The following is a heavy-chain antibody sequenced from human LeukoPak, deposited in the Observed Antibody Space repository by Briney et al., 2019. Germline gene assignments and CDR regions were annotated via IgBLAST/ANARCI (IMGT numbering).Heavy chain of an antibody. CDR3: ARESHYYDSSGYNTLFDY. Sequence: PSQTLSLTCTVSGGSISSGSYYWSWIRQPAGKGLEWIGYIYYSGSTYYNPSLKSRVTISVDTSKNQFSLKLSSVTAADTAVYYCARESHYYDSSGYNTLFDYWGQGTLVTVSS. D-gene: IGHD3-22*01. V-gene: IGHV4-30-4*07. J-gene: IGHJ4*02. CDR2: IYYSGST. CDR1: GGSISSGSYY.